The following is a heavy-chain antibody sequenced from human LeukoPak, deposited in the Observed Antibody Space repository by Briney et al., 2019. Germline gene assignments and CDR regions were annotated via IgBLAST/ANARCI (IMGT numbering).Heavy chain of an antibody. Sequence: GGSLRLSCAASGFTFSSYSMNWVRQAPGKGPEWVSSISSASSYIYNADSLKGRFTISRDNAKNSLHLQMNSLRAKDTAVYYCARGPTIIGVAGTWPLDYWGQGTLVTVSS. J-gene: IGHJ4*02. CDR1: GFTFSSYS. D-gene: IGHD6-19*01. CDR3: ARGPTIIGVAGTWPLDY. V-gene: IGHV3-21*01. CDR2: ISSASSYI.